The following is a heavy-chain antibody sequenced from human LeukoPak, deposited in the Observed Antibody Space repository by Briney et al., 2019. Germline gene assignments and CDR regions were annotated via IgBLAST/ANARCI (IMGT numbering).Heavy chain of an antibody. CDR1: GLTFSSYS. D-gene: IGHD2-15*01. Sequence: GGSLRLSCTASGLTFSSYSMNWVRQAPGKGLEWVSSISTSSSYIHYADSVKGRFTISRDNARNSLYLQMNTLRAEDTAVYSCARGADGVSSNSRGWFDPWGQGTLVTVSS. CDR2: ISTSSSYI. CDR3: ARGADGVSSNSRGWFDP. J-gene: IGHJ5*02. V-gene: IGHV3-21*01.